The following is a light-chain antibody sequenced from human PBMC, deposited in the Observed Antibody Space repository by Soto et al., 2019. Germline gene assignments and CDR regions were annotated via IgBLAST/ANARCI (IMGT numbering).Light chain of an antibody. CDR1: QSISNW. J-gene: IGKJ1*01. Sequence: DIQMTQSPPTLSASVGDRVTITRRASQSISNWLAWYQQKPGKDPKLLIYDASSLESGVPSRFSGSGSGTEFNLTIRRLQTDECATYDCQKSNSYLWTFCPGTKVEIK. CDR2: DAS. V-gene: IGKV1-5*01. CDR3: QKSNSYLWT.